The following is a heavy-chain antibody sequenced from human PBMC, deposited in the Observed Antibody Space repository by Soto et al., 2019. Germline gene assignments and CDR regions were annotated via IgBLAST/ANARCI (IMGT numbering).Heavy chain of an antibody. V-gene: IGHV3-11*01. D-gene: IGHD2-2*01. CDR2: INSGGSTR. CDR1: GFTFSDYY. Sequence: GGSLRLSCAASGFTFSDYYMSWIRQAPGKGLEWVSYINSGGSTRYYADSVKGRFAISRDNAKNSLFLQMNSLRAEDTAVYYCARLYCGSTSCYGNYFDYWGQGTLVTVSS. CDR3: ARLYCGSTSCYGNYFDY. J-gene: IGHJ4*02.